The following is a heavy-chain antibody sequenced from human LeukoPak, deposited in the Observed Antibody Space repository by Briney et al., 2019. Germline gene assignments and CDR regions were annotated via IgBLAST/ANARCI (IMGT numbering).Heavy chain of an antibody. Sequence: SETLSLTCTVSGGSISSYYWSWIRQPPGKGLEWIGYIYYSGSTNYNPSLKSRVTISVDTSKNQFSLKLSSVTAADTAMYYCAGAYYYDSSGIDAFDIWGQGTMVTVSS. CDR3: AGAYYYDSSGIDAFDI. J-gene: IGHJ3*02. V-gene: IGHV4-59*08. CDR2: IYYSGST. CDR1: GGSISSYY. D-gene: IGHD3-22*01.